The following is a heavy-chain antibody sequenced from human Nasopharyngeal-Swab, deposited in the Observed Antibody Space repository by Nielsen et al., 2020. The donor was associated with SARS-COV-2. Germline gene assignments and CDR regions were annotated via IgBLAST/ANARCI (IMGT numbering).Heavy chain of an antibody. CDR1: GFSLSTSGVG. CDR3: AHFALWSPNFDY. J-gene: IGHJ4*02. Sequence: SGPTLVKPTQTLTLTCTFSGFSLSTSGVGVGWIRPPPGKALEWLAILYWDDDKRYSPSLKSRLTITKDTSKNQVVLTMTNMDPVDTATYYCAHFALWSPNFDYWGQGTLVTVSS. CDR2: LYWDDDK. D-gene: IGHD3-10*01. V-gene: IGHV2-5*02.